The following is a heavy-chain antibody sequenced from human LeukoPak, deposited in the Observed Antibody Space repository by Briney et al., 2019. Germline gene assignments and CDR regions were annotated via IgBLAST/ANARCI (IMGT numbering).Heavy chain of an antibody. CDR2: MYYDGSS. Sequence: PSETLSLTCTVSGGSITTSGYLWGWIRQPPGKGLEWIGSMYYDGSSYYNPSLKSRVTTSVDTSKNQFSLKLTSVTAADTAVYFCARRSDSGSDDGEDYFDYWGQGTLVTVSS. CDR1: GGSITTSGYL. V-gene: IGHV4-39*01. J-gene: IGHJ4*02. D-gene: IGHD1-26*01. CDR3: ARRSDSGSDDGEDYFDY.